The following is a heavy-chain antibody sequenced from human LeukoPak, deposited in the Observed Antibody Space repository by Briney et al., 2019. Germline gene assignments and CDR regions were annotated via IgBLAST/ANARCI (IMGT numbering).Heavy chain of an antibody. CDR2: MNPNSGNT. CDR3: ASTYSSSYGLYYYGMDV. CDR1: GYTFTTYD. V-gene: IGHV1-8*01. J-gene: IGHJ6*02. Sequence: ASVKVSCKASGYTFTTYDINWVRQATGQGLEWMGWMNPNSGNTGYAQRFQGRVTMTRDTSISTAYMELNSLTSEDTAVYYCASTYSSSYGLYYYGMDVWGQGTTVTVSS. D-gene: IGHD6-6*01.